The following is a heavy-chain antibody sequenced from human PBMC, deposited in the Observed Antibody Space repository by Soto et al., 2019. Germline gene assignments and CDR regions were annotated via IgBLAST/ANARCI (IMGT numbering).Heavy chain of an antibody. J-gene: IGHJ4*02. CDR3: ARDRRWSFDY. D-gene: IGHD2-15*01. Sequence: QVQLVESGGGVVQPGRSLRLSCAASGFTFSIDGMHWVRQAPGKGLEWVAVIWYDGSNKYYADSVKGRFTISRDNSKNTLYLQMNSLRAEDTAVYYCARDRRWSFDYWGQGTLVTVSS. CDR1: GFTFSIDG. CDR2: IWYDGSNK. V-gene: IGHV3-33*01.